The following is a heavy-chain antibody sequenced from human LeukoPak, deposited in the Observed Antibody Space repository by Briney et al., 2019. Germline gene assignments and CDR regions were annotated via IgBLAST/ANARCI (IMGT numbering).Heavy chain of an antibody. V-gene: IGHV1-18*01. Sequence: ASVKVSCKASGYTFTSYGTSWVRQAPGQGLEWMGWISAYSGNTNYAQKLQGRVTMTTDTSTSTAYMELRSLRSDDTAVYYCARLGRGYSGYDPIDYWGQGTLVTVSS. CDR2: ISAYSGNT. CDR3: ARLGRGYSGYDPIDY. D-gene: IGHD5-12*01. CDR1: GYTFTSYG. J-gene: IGHJ4*02.